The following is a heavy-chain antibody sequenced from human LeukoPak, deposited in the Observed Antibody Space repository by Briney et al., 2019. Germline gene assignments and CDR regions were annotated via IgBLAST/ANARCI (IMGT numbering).Heavy chain of an antibody. D-gene: IGHD3-9*01. J-gene: IGHJ4*02. CDR3: ARGTRAIDY. Sequence: ASVKVSCKASGYTFTTYHINWVRQATGQGLEWMGWMNPNSGDTGYAQKFQGRVTITRDTSISTAYMELSSLRSEDMAVYYCARGTRAIDYWGQGTLVTVSS. V-gene: IGHV1-8*03. CDR2: MNPNSGDT. CDR1: GYTFTTYH.